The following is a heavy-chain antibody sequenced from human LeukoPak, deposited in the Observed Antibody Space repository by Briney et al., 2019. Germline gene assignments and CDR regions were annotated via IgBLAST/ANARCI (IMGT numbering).Heavy chain of an antibody. J-gene: IGHJ4*02. CDR2: ISGSGGST. V-gene: IGHV3-23*01. D-gene: IGHD1-26*01. Sequence: PGGALRLSCAASGFTFSSYAMSVVRQAPGKGLEWVSAISGSGGSTCYADSVKGRFTITRDNSKNPLYLQMNSLRAEDKAVYYCAKWEGPTAGAIDYWGQGTLVTVSS. CDR1: GFTFSSYA. CDR3: AKWEGPTAGAIDY.